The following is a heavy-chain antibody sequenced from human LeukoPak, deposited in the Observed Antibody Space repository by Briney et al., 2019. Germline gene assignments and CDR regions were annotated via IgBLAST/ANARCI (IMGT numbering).Heavy chain of an antibody. V-gene: IGHV5-51*01. CDR1: GYSFTSYW. CDR2: IYPGDSDT. D-gene: IGHD3-22*01. Sequence: GESLKISCKGSGYSFTSYWIGWVRQMPGKGLEWMGIIYPGDSDTRYSPSFQGQVTISADKSISTAYLQWSSLKASDTAMYYCARLGPIYYDSSGYYNPELWFDPWGQGTLVTVSS. CDR3: ARLGPIYYDSSGYYNPELWFDP. J-gene: IGHJ5*02.